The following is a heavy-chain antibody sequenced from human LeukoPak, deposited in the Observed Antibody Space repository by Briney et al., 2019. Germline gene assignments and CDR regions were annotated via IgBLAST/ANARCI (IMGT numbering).Heavy chain of an antibody. J-gene: IGHJ4*02. V-gene: IGHV3-11*01. CDR2: ISSSGSTI. D-gene: IGHD5-24*01. CDR1: EFTFSDYY. CDR3: ARAGVEMATIIDY. Sequence: GGSLRLSCAASEFTFSDYYMSWIRQAPGKGLEWVSYISSSGSTIYYADSVKGRFTISRDNAKNSLYLQMNSLRAEDTAVYYCARAGVEMATIIDYWGQGTLVTVSS.